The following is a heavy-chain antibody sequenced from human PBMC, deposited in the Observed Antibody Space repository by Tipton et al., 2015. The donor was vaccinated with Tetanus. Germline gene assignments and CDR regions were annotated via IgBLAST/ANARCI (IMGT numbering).Heavy chain of an antibody. J-gene: IGHJ4*02. CDR1: GGSVSSYY. CDR3: AREVPAAGHFDS. V-gene: IGHV4-59*02. Sequence: TLSLTCTVSGGSVSSYYWTWFRQPPGKGLEWIGYAYYNGNTHYNPALKSRVTISVDTSKNQFSLKLSSVTAADTAIYYCAREVPAAGHFDSWGQGTLVTVSS. CDR2: AYYNGNT. D-gene: IGHD2-2*01.